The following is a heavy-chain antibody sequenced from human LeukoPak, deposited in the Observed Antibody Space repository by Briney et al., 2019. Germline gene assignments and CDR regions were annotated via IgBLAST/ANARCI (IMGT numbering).Heavy chain of an antibody. CDR1: GFTFSSYG. V-gene: IGHV3-33*01. D-gene: IGHD2/OR15-2a*01. J-gene: IGHJ4*02. CDR2: IWYDGSNK. CDR3: AREGPRGNSQFDY. Sequence: GGSLRLSCAASGFTFSSYGMHWVRQAPGKGLEWVALIWYDGSNKYYTDSVKGRLTISRDNSKNTLYLQMNSLRAEDTAIYYCAREGPRGNSQFDYWGRGTLVTVSS.